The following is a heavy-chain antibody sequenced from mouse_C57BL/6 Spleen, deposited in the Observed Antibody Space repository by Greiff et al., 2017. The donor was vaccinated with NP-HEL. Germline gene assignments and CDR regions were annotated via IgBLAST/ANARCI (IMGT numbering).Heavy chain of an antibody. CDR3: ARNHYFDY. CDR2: IDPSDSYT. CDR1: GYTFTSYW. J-gene: IGHJ2*01. Sequence: VQLQQPGAELVKPGASVKLSCKASGYTFTSYWMQWVKQRPGQGLEWIGEIDPSDSYTNYNQKFKGKATLTVDTSSSTAYMQLSSLTSEDSAVYYCARNHYFDYWGRGTTLTVSS. V-gene: IGHV1-50*01.